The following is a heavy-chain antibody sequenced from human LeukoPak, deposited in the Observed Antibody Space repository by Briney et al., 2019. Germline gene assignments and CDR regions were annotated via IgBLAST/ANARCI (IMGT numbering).Heavy chain of an antibody. CDR3: ARDRGVNGMDV. Sequence: GGSLRLSCAASGFTFSSYAMHWVRQAPGKGLEWVAVISYDGSNKYYADSVKGRFTISRDNSKNTLYLQMNSLRAEDTAVYYCARDRGVNGMDVWGQGTTVTVSS. CDR1: GFTFSSYA. J-gene: IGHJ6*02. D-gene: IGHD3-10*01. V-gene: IGHV3-30-3*01. CDR2: ISYDGSNK.